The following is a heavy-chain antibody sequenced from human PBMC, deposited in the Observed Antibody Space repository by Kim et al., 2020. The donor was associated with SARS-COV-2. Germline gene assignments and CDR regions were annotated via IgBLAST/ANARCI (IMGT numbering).Heavy chain of an antibody. CDR3: ARQFGESI. CDR2: SGGST. D-gene: IGHD3-10*01. V-gene: IGHV3-23*01. Sequence: SGGSTYYADSVKGRFTISRDNYKTALYLQMNSLRAEDTAVYYCARQFGESIWGQGTLVTVSS. J-gene: IGHJ4*02.